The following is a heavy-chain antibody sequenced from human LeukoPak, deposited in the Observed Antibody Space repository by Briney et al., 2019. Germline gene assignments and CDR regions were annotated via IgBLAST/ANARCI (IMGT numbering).Heavy chain of an antibody. J-gene: IGHJ4*02. CDR2: IYTSGST. CDR3: ARAFSSSSWYFFDY. Sequence: SETLSLTCTVSGGSISSSSYYWGWIRQPAGKGLEWIGRIYTSGSTNYNPSLKSRVTMSVDTSKNQFSLKLSSVTAADTAVYYCARAFSSSSWYFFDYWGQGTLVTVSS. CDR1: GGSISSSSYY. D-gene: IGHD6-13*01. V-gene: IGHV4-61*02.